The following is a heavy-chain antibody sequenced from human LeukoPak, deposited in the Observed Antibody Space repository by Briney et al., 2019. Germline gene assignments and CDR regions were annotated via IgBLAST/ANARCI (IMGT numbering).Heavy chain of an antibody. Sequence: ASVKVSCKASGYTFTGYYMHWVRQAPGQGLEWMGWINPNSGGTNYAQKFQGRVTMTRDTSISTAYMELSRLRSDDTAVYYCARDHNIAVAGTGDFDYWGQGTLVTVSS. J-gene: IGHJ4*02. CDR3: ARDHNIAVAGTGDFDY. CDR1: GYTFTGYY. V-gene: IGHV1-2*02. CDR2: INPNSGGT. D-gene: IGHD6-19*01.